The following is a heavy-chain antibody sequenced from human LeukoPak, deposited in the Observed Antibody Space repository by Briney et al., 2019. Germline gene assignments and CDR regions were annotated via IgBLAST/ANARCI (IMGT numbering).Heavy chain of an antibody. J-gene: IGHJ5*02. D-gene: IGHD4-11*01. Sequence: PGGSLRLSCAASGFTVSSNYMSWVRQAPGKGLEWVSVIDSGGSTYYADSVKGRFTISRDNSKNTLYLQMNSLRAEDTAVYYCASRATVTTDRFWFDPWGQGTLVTVSS. CDR2: IDSGGST. V-gene: IGHV3-53*01. CDR1: GFTVSSNY. CDR3: ASRATVTTDRFWFDP.